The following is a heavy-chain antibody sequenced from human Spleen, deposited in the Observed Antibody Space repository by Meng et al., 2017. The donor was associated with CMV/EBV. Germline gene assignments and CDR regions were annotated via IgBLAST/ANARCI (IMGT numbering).Heavy chain of an antibody. Sequence: VYGGSFSGYYWSWIRQPPGKGLEWIGEINHSGSTNYNPSLKSRVTISVDTSKNQFSLKLSSVTAADTAVYYCARGSQLLSTYNWFDPWGQGTLVTVSS. CDR1: GGSFSGYY. CDR3: ARGSQLLSTYNWFDP. D-gene: IGHD2-2*01. CDR2: INHSGST. V-gene: IGHV4-34*01. J-gene: IGHJ5*02.